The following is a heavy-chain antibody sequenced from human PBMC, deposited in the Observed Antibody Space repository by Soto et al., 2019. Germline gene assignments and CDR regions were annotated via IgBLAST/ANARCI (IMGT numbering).Heavy chain of an antibody. CDR2: IYYSGST. J-gene: IGHJ4*02. CDR1: GGSISSGGYY. CDR3: ARGYYYDSSGYYPFDS. Sequence: QVQLQESGPGLVKPSQTLSLTCTVSGGSISSGGYYWSWIRQHPGKGLEWIGHIYYSGSTYYNPSLKSRVTISVDTSKNQFSLKLSSVTAADTAVYYCARGYYYDSSGYYPFDSWGQGTLVTVSS. D-gene: IGHD3-22*01. V-gene: IGHV4-31*03.